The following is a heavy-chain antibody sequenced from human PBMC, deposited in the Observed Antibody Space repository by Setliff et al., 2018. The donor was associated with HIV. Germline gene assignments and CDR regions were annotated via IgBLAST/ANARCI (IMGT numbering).Heavy chain of an antibody. V-gene: IGHV1-2*02. J-gene: IGHJ6*03. Sequence: WASVKVSCKASGYSFTGYYMHWVRQAPGQGLEWMGWINPNSGGTQYAQKFQGRVTMTRDTSISTGSMELSRLRSDDTAVYYCARDIGGYWDYHYYMDVWGKGTTVTVSS. CDR3: ARDIGGYWDYHYYMDV. CDR2: INPNSGGT. D-gene: IGHD3-22*01. CDR1: GYSFTGYY.